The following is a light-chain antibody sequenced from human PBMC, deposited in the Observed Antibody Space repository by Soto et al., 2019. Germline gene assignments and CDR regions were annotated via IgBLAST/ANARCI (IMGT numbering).Light chain of an antibody. Sequence: QLVLTQPASVSGSPGQSITISCTGTSSDVGSYNLVSWYQQHPGKAPKLMIYEGSKRPSGVSNRFSGSKSGNTASLTISGLPAEDEADYYCCSYAGSSTPYVFGTGTKLTVL. CDR2: EGS. CDR1: SSDVGSYNL. J-gene: IGLJ1*01. CDR3: CSYAGSSTPYV. V-gene: IGLV2-23*01.